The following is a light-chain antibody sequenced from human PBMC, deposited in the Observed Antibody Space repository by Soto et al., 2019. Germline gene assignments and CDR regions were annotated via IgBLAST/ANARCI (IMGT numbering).Light chain of an antibody. CDR2: DVS. J-gene: IGLJ1*01. CDR1: SSDVGAYNY. Sequence: QSVLTQPASVSGSPGQSITISCTGTSSDVGAYNYVSWYQRHPGKAPKLMIYDVSHRPSGVSHRFSGSKSGNTAPLTISGLQAEDEADYYCGSYTTSSNYVFGTGTKVTVL. V-gene: IGLV2-14*01. CDR3: GSYTTSSNYV.